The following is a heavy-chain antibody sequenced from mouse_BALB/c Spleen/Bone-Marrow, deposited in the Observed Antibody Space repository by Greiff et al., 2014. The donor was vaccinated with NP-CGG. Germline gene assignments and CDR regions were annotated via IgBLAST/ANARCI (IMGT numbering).Heavy chain of an antibody. D-gene: IGHD3-3*01. Sequence: HLQQSGAELVRPGTSVKVSCKASGYAFTNYLIEWVKQRPGQGLEWIGMINPGSGGTNYNEKFKGKATLTADKSSSTAYMQLSSLTSDNSAVYFCARRDGSYFDYWGKGTTLTVSS. CDR1: GYAFTNYL. J-gene: IGHJ2*01. CDR2: INPGSGGT. V-gene: IGHV1-54*01. CDR3: ARRDGSYFDY.